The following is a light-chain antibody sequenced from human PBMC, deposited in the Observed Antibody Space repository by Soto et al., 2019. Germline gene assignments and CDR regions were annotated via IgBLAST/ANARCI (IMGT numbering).Light chain of an antibody. CDR1: QSISSY. CDR3: QQHYSFPLT. V-gene: IGKV1D-8*01. CDR2: AAS. J-gene: IGKJ3*01. Sequence: IWMTQSPSLLSASIGDRVTITCRMSQSISSYLAWYQQKPGKAPELLIYAASILQSGVPSRFSGSGSGTELTTTIICMQPEDFLTYYCQQHYSFPLTFGPGTKVDIK.